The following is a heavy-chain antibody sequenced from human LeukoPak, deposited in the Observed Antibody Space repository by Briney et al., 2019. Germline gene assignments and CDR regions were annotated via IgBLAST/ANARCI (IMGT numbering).Heavy chain of an antibody. CDR1: GFSFSDSP. V-gene: IGHV3-73*01. CDR2: VRDRANSYAT. J-gene: IGHJ4*02. CDR3: TRQRPQTGTFDY. Sequence: PGGSLKFSCAASGFSFSDSPMHWVRKASGKGLEWVGRVRDRANSYATGYAASVEGRFTISRDDSENTAYLQMNSLIIEDTAVYYCTRQRPQTGTFDYWGQGVLVTVSS. D-gene: IGHD3-9*01.